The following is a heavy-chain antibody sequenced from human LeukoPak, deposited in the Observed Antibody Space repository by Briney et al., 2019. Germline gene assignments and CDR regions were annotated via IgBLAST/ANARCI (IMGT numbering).Heavy chain of an antibody. J-gene: IGHJ6*03. CDR2: ISGSGGST. V-gene: IGHV3-23*01. D-gene: IGHD3-22*01. Sequence: GGSLRLSCAASGFTFDDYGLSWVRQAPGKGLEWVSAISGSGGSTYYADSVKGRFTISRDNAKNSLYLQMNSLRAEDTAVYYCARDLRNYYDSSGYYFDYYYYYYMDVWGKGTTVTISS. CDR3: ARDLRNYYDSSGYYFDYYYYYYMDV. CDR1: GFTFDDYG.